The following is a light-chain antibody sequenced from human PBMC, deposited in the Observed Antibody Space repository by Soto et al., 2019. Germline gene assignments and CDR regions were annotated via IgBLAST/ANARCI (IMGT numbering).Light chain of an antibody. CDR1: QSVTSSY. Sequence: EIVLTQSPGTLSLSPGEXATLSCRASQSVTSSYLAWYQQKPGQAPRLLIYGVSIRATGIPDRFSDSGSGTDFTLSISRLEPGDVAVYHCQQYGSSPITFGQGTRLEIK. J-gene: IGKJ5*01. CDR2: GVS. V-gene: IGKV3-20*01. CDR3: QQYGSSPIT.